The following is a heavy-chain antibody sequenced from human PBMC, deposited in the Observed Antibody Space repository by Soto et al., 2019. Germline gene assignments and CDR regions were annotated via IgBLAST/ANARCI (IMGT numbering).Heavy chain of an antibody. J-gene: IGHJ6*02. D-gene: IGHD3-3*01. CDR2: TYYRSKWYN. CDR3: ARDQMYDFWSGSPTGYGMDV. CDR1: GDSVSSNSAA. V-gene: IGHV6-1*01. Sequence: QTLSLTCALSGDSVSSNSAAWNWIRQPPSRGLEWLGRTYYRSKWYNDYAVSVKSRITINPDKSKNQFSLQLNSVTPEDTAVYYCARDQMYDFWSGSPTGYGMDVWGQGTTVTVSS.